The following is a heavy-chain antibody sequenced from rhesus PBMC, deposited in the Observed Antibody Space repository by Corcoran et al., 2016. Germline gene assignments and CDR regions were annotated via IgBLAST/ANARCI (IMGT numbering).Heavy chain of an antibody. Sequence: EVQLVQSGAEVKKPGDSVQSSCKASGYTYTEYYVHWLRQDPGKGLEWVCRVDPEDGEANYARKIQDRVTITRDTSTDSAYMELSSLRSEDTAVYYCATTPIAAAPFDYWGQGVLVTVSS. D-gene: IGHD6-25*01. CDR1: GYTYTEYY. CDR2: VDPEDGEA. CDR3: ATTPIAAAPFDY. J-gene: IGHJ4*01. V-gene: IGHV1-111*01.